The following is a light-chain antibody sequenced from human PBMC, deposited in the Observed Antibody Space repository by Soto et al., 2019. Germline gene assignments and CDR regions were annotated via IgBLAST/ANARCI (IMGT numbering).Light chain of an antibody. CDR3: QQFGSSPYA. J-gene: IGKJ2*01. CDR2: AAS. CDR1: QSVISNY. Sequence: EIVLTQSPGTLSLSPGERATLSCRASQSVISNYLAWYQHKPGQAPRLLIYAASSRATAIPDRFRGSGSGTDFTLTISSLEPEDFAVYYCQQFGSSPYAFGQGTKLEMK. V-gene: IGKV3-20*01.